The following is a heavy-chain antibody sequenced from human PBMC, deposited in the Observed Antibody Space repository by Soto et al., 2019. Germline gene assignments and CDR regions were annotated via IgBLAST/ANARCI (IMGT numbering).Heavy chain of an antibody. J-gene: IGHJ4*02. CDR3: AKARGVRGVPPDFDY. Sequence: PGGSLRLSCAASGFTFSSYGMHWVRQAPGKGLEWVAVISYDGSNKYYADSVKGRFTISRDNSKNTLYLQMNSLRAEDTAVYYCAKARGVRGVPPDFDYWGQGTLVTVSS. V-gene: IGHV3-30*18. D-gene: IGHD3-10*01. CDR1: GFTFSSYG. CDR2: ISYDGSNK.